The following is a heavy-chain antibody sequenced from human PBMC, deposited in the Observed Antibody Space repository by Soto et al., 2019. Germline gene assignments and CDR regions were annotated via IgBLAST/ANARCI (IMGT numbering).Heavy chain of an antibody. CDR1: GGTFSSYT. CDR2: IITILGIA. V-gene: IGHV1-69*02. D-gene: IGHD4-17*01. CDR3: ASGAGDLDY. J-gene: IGHJ4*02. Sequence: QVQLVQSGAEVKKPGSSVKVSCKASGGTFSSYTISWVRQAPGQGLEWMGRIITILGIANWAQKFQGRVTITADKSTSTASMELSSLRSEDTAVYYCASGAGDLDYWGQGTLVTVS.